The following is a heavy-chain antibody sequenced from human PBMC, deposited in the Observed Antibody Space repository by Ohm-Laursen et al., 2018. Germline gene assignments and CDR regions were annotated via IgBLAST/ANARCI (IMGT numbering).Heavy chain of an antibody. D-gene: IGHD5-12*01. V-gene: IGHV3-23*01. Sequence: GSLRLSCTASGFTISNYAMTWVRQAPGKGLEWVSAIGRSATSTNYADSVKGRFTISRDNSKNTLYLQMNSLRAEDTAVYYCAKTWLFRGYDYYFDYWGQGTLVTVSS. CDR2: IGRSATST. CDR3: AKTWLFRGYDYYFDY. J-gene: IGHJ4*02. CDR1: GFTISNYA.